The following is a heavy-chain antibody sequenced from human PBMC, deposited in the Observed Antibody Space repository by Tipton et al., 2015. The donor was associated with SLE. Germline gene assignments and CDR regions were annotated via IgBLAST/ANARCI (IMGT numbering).Heavy chain of an antibody. CDR2: IYSGGTI. CDR3: ARVDRDDSNTFYFDY. V-gene: IGHV3-66*01. D-gene: IGHD5-24*01. CDR1: GFTVSSSF. J-gene: IGHJ4*02. Sequence: QLVQSGGGLVQPGRSLRLSCAASGFTVSSSFMSWVRQAPGKGLEWVSIIYSGGTIYYADSVKGRFTISRDNSKNTLYLQMNSLRAEDTAVYYCARVDRDDSNTFYFDYWGQGTLVTVSS.